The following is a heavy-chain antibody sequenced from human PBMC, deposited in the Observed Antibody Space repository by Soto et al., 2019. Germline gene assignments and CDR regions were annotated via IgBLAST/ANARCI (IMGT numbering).Heavy chain of an antibody. CDR3: ATWAIFGVVITYPFDY. J-gene: IGHJ4*02. CDR1: GYTLTELS. V-gene: IGHV1-24*01. D-gene: IGHD3-3*01. CDR2: FDPEDGET. Sequence: ASVKVSCKVSGYTLTELSMHWVLQAPGKGLEWMGGFDPEDGETIYAQKFQGRVTMTEDTSTDTAYMELSSLRSEDTAVYYCATWAIFGVVITYPFDYWGQGTLVTVSS.